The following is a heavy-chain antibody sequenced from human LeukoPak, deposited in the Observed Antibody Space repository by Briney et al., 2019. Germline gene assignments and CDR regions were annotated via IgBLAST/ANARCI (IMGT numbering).Heavy chain of an antibody. CDR3: ARHSGLTVTALPGGY. Sequence: SETLSLTCTVSGGSISSSSYYWGWIRQPPGKGLEWIGSIYYSGSTHYNPSLKSRVTISVDTSKNQFSLKLSSVTAADTAVYYCARHSGLTVTALPGGYWGQGTLITVSS. V-gene: IGHV4-39*01. J-gene: IGHJ4*02. CDR1: GGSISSSSYY. CDR2: IYYSGST. D-gene: IGHD4-17*01.